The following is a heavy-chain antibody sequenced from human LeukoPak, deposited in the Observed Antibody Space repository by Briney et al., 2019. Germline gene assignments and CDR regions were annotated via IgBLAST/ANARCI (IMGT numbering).Heavy chain of an antibody. CDR3: ARGPNSKYFGY. V-gene: IGHV4-59*01. CDR2: IYYSGST. J-gene: IGHJ4*02. Sequence: PSETLSLTCTVSGGSISSYYWSWIRQPPGKGLEWIGSIYYSGSTNYIPSLKSRVTISVDTSKNQFSLKLSSMTAADTAVYYCARGPNSKYFGYWGQGTLVTVSS. CDR1: GGSISSYY.